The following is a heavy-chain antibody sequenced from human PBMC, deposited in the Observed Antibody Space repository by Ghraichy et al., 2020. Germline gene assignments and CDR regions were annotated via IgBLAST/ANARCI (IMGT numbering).Heavy chain of an antibody. Sequence: SLRLSCAASGFTFSSCGMHWVRQAPGKGLEWVAVISYDGSNKYYADSVKGRFTISRDNSKNTLYLQMNSLRAADTAVYYCAKGVAVAGTYFQHWGQGTLVTVSS. V-gene: IGHV3-30*18. J-gene: IGHJ1*01. D-gene: IGHD6-19*01. CDR1: GFTFSSCG. CDR3: AKGVAVAGTYFQH. CDR2: ISYDGSNK.